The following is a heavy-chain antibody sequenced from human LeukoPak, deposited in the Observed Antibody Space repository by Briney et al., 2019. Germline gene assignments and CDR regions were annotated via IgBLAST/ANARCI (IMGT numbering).Heavy chain of an antibody. CDR3: ARRGYPVYYYYMDV. J-gene: IGHJ6*03. CDR2: ISADNGKT. V-gene: IGHV1-18*01. Sequence: GASVTVSFKTSGYTFTSYGISWVRQAPGQGLEWMGWISADNGKTNYAQKLQGRVTMTTDTSTTTAYMELRSLRSDDTAVYYCARRGYPVYYYYMDVWGKGTTVTISS. CDR1: GYTFTSYG. D-gene: IGHD5-12*01.